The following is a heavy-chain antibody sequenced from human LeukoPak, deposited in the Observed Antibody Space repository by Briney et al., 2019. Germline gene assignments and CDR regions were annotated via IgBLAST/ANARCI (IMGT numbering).Heavy chain of an antibody. V-gene: IGHV4-34*01. D-gene: IGHD1-1*01. CDR2: INHSGST. Sequence: SETLSLTCVVYGGPFSNYYWSWIRQPPGKGLEWIGEINHSGSTNYNTSLKSRVTISVDTSKNQFSLNVTSVTGADPAMYYCARYWRGFDYWGQGTLVTVSS. CDR3: ARYWRGFDY. CDR1: GGPFSNYY. J-gene: IGHJ4*02.